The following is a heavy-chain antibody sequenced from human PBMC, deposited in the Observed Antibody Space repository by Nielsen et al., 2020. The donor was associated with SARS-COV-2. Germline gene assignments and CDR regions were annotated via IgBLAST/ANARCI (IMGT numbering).Heavy chain of an antibody. CDR3: ASPIPPMDSPGY. J-gene: IGHJ4*02. D-gene: IGHD2-2*03. CDR2: IYYSGST. V-gene: IGHV4-39*01. CDR1: GGSISSSSYY. Sequence: SETLSLTCTVSGGSISSSSYYWGWIRQPPGKGLEWIGSIYYSGSTYYNPSLKSRVTISVDTSKNQFSLKLSSVTAADTAVYYCASPIPPMDSPGYWGQGTLVTVSS.